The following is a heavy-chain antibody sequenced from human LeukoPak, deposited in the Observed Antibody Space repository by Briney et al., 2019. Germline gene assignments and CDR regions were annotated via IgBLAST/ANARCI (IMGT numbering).Heavy chain of an antibody. D-gene: IGHD3-10*01. V-gene: IGHV3-74*01. CDR1: GFSFSSYW. Sequence: GGSLRLSCAPSGFSFSSYWMHWVRQAPGKGLVWVSHISRDGSSTTYADSVKGRFTISRDNTKNTLYLQMNSLRVEDTAVYYCARDFGSGRAYWGQGTLVTVSS. CDR2: ISRDGSST. CDR3: ARDFGSGRAY. J-gene: IGHJ4*02.